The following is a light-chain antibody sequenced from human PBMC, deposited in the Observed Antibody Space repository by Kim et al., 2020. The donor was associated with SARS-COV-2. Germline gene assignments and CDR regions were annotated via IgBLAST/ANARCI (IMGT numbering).Light chain of an antibody. CDR2: GAS. Sequence: PGERATLSCRASQSVSSNSLVWYQQRPGQAPRLLIYGASSRATGIPDRLSGSGSGTDFTLTISRLEPEDFAVYYCQQYDNSPPVTFGGGTRVEIK. CDR1: QSVSSNS. CDR3: QQYDNSPPVT. J-gene: IGKJ4*01. V-gene: IGKV3-20*01.